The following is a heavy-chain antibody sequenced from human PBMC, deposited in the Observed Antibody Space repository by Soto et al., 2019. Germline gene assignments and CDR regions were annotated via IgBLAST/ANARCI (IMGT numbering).Heavy chain of an antibody. CDR3: ARSYSSSWYYFDY. J-gene: IGHJ4*02. V-gene: IGHV3-23*01. Sequence: GGSLRLSCAASGFTFSSYVMSWVRQAPGKGLEWVSAISGSGGSTYYADSVKGRFTISRDNSKNTLYLQMNSLRAEDTAVYYCARSYSSSWYYFDYWGQGTLVTVSS. CDR1: GFTFSSYV. CDR2: ISGSGGST. D-gene: IGHD6-13*01.